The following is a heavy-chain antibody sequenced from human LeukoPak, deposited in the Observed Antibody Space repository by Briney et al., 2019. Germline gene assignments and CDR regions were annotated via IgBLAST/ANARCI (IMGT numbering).Heavy chain of an antibody. Sequence: SETLSLTCTVSGGSISSYYLSWIRQPPGKGLEWIGYIYYSGSTNYNPSLKSRVTISVDTSKNQFSLKLSSVTAADTAVYYCARGYCSGGSCYKNWFDPWGQGTLVPVSS. V-gene: IGHV4-59*08. CDR1: GGSISSYY. CDR3: ARGYCSGGSCYKNWFDP. CDR2: IYYSGST. J-gene: IGHJ5*02. D-gene: IGHD2-15*01.